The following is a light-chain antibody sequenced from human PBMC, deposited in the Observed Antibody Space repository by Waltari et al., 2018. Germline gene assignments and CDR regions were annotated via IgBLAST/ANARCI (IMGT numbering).Light chain of an antibody. J-gene: IGKJ2*01. CDR2: WAS. CDR3: QQYYSTPYT. V-gene: IGKV4-1*01. Sequence: DIVMTQSPDSLAVSLGERATINCKSSQSVLYSSNNKNYLAWYQQKPGQPPKLLIYWASTRESGVPDRFSGSGSWTDFTLTISSLQAEDVAVYYCQQYYSTPYTFGQGTKLEMK. CDR1: QSVLYSSNNKNY.